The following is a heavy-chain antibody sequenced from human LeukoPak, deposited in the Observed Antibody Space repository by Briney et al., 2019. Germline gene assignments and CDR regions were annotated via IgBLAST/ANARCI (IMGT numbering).Heavy chain of an antibody. V-gene: IGHV3-30-3*01. CDR2: ISNDGSKE. D-gene: IGHD4-23*01. Sequence: GGSLRLSCAASGFTFSSYALHWVRLAPGKGLEWVAVISNDGSKENYADSVKGRFTISRDNSKNTLYLQMNSLRAEDTAVYYCARKDYGGNSFDYWGQGALVTVSS. CDR3: ARKDYGGNSFDY. CDR1: GFTFSSYA. J-gene: IGHJ4*02.